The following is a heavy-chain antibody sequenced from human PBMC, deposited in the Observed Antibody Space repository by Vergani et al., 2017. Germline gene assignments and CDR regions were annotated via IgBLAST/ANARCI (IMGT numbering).Heavy chain of an antibody. CDR2: IKNTGDST. J-gene: IGHJ4*01. V-gene: IGHV3-23*01. Sequence: EVQLLQSEGAVVQPGGSLRLSCVASGFTFSSHAMSWVRQGHGQGLEWVSSIKNTGDSTHYADSVKGRFTISRDNSKNTLYLQMNSLRAEDTAIYYCVKEKIDLGSYFFDSWGHGILVTVSS. CDR1: GFTFSSHA. D-gene: IGHD2/OR15-2a*01. CDR3: VKEKIDLGSYFFDS.